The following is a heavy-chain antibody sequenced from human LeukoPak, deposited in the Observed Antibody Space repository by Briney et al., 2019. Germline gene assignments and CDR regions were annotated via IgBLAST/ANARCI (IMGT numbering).Heavy chain of an antibody. CDR3: ARHLLGNAYFMDY. J-gene: IGHJ4*02. D-gene: IGHD2/OR15-2a*01. V-gene: IGHV5-51*01. CDR2: IYAGDSAT. Sequence: GEALKISCTGSGYSFTSYWIGWGRPLRGKGLEWRGIIYAGDSATRYSPSFADHVTISADKSISTAYLQWNSLRASDTAMYYCARHLLGNAYFMDYWGQGTPVTVSS. CDR1: GYSFTSYW.